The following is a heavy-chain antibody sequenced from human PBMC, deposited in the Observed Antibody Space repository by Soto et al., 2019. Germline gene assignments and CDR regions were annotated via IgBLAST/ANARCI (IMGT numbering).Heavy chain of an antibody. J-gene: IGHJ4*02. CDR3: ARGWGPAAIDY. Sequence: ASVKVSCKASGYTFTSYAIRWVRQAPGQRLEWMGWINAGNGNTKYLQKFQGRVTITRDTSASTAYMELSSLRSEDTAVYYCARGWGPAAIDYWGQGTLVTVSS. V-gene: IGHV1-3*01. CDR1: GYTFTSYA. CDR2: INAGNGNT. D-gene: IGHD2-2*01.